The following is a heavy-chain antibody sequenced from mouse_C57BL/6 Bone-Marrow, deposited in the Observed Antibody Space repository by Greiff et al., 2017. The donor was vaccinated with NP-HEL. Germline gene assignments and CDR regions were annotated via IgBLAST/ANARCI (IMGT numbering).Heavy chain of an antibody. V-gene: IGHV1-69*01. Sequence: QVQLQQPGAELVMPGASVKLSCKASGYTFTSYWMHWVKQRPGQGLEWIGEIDPSDSYTNYNQKFKGKSTVTVDKSSSTAYMQLSSLTSEDSAVYYCAIYYDGSSGFAYWGQGTLVTVSA. CDR1: GYTFTSYW. CDR2: IDPSDSYT. D-gene: IGHD1-1*01. CDR3: AIYYDGSSGFAY. J-gene: IGHJ3*01.